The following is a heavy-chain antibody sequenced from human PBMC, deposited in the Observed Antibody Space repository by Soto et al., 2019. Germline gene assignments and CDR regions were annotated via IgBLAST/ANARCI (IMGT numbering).Heavy chain of an antibody. CDR1: GHASSSYW. J-gene: IGHJ5*02. D-gene: IGHD2-8*02. CDR2: IYPCDSYT. V-gene: IGHV5-51*01. Sequence: GESLKISCQGSGHASSSYWIAWVRQMPGKGLEWMGIIYPCDSYTRYSPSFQGQVTISVDKPITTAYLPWGSLKASDTAMYYCARGYCTATICDPWFDPWGQGTLVTVSS. CDR3: ARGYCTATICDPWFDP.